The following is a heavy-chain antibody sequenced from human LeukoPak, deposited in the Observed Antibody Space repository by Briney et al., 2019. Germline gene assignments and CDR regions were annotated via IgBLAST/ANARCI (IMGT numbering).Heavy chain of an antibody. CDR3: ATYPSSYSSSSFDY. CDR1: GGSISSSSYY. D-gene: IGHD6-6*01. Sequence: PSENLSLTCTVSGGSISSSSYYWGWIPQPPGKGLEWIGSIYYSGSTYYNPSLKSRVTISVDTSKNQFSLKLSSVTAADTAVYYCATYPSSYSSSSFDYWGQGTLVTVSS. V-gene: IGHV4-39*07. CDR2: IYYSGST. J-gene: IGHJ4*02.